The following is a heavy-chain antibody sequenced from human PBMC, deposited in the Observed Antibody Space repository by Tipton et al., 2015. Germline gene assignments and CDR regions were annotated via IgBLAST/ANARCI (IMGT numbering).Heavy chain of an antibody. CDR2: ISAYSGNT. Sequence: QVQLVQSGAEVKEPGASVKVSCKASGYTLTSYDINWVRQATGQGLEWMGWISAYSGNTNYAQKLQGRVTMTTDTSTSTAYMELRSLRSDDTAVYYCARDSEQQLVLESNWFDPWGQGTLVTVSS. CDR1: GYTLTSYD. V-gene: IGHV1-18*01. J-gene: IGHJ5*02. CDR3: ARDSEQQLVLESNWFDP. D-gene: IGHD6-13*01.